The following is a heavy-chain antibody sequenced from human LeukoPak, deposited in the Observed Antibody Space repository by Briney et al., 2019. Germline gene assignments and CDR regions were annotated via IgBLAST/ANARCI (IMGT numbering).Heavy chain of an antibody. Sequence: SGPTLVKPTQTLTLTCTFSGFSLSTSGVGVGWIRQPPGKALEWLALIYWDDDKRYSPSLKSRLTITKDTSKNQVVLTMTNMDPVDTAKYYCAHTPPGYDSSGYDYFDYWGQGTLVTVSS. CDR1: GFSLSTSGVG. V-gene: IGHV2-5*02. J-gene: IGHJ4*02. CDR3: AHTPPGYDSSGYDYFDY. D-gene: IGHD3-22*01. CDR2: IYWDDDK.